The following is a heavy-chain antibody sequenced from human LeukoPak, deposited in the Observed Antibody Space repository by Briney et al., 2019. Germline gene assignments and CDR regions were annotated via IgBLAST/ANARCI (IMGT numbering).Heavy chain of an antibody. J-gene: IGHJ4*02. CDR1: GFTFSSYA. Sequence: QSGGSLRLSCAASGFTFSSYAMSWVRQAPGKGLEWVSAISGSGGSTYYADSVKGRFTISRDNSKNTLYLQMNSLRAEDTAVYYCAKLNHYYDSSGYNYEDYWGQGTLVTVSS. CDR2: ISGSGGST. D-gene: IGHD3-22*01. V-gene: IGHV3-23*01. CDR3: AKLNHYYDSSGYNYEDY.